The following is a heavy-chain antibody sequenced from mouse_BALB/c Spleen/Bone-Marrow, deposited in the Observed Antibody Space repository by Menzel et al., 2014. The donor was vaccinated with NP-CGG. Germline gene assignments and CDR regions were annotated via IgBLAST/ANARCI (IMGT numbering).Heavy chain of an antibody. CDR2: IYPGNGDT. V-gene: IGHV1-12*01. J-gene: IGHJ2*01. CDR1: DYTFTSYN. CDR3: ARDVLYY. Sequence: QVQLQQSGAELVKPGASVKMSCKASDYTFTSYNMHWVKQTPGQGLEWIVAIYPGNGDTSYNQKFKGKATLTADKSSSTAYMQLSSLTSEDSAVYYCARDVLYYWGQGTTLTVSS.